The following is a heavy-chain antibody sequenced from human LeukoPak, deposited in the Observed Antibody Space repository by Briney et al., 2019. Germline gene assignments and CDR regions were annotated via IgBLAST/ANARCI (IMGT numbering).Heavy chain of an antibody. CDR2: IYYTGTT. Sequence: SETLSLTCTVSGGSLSYYFWSWIRQPPGKGLEWIAHIYYTGTTNYNPSLKSRVTISLDTSKNQFSLKLTSVTAADTAVYYCARSYSGTGYYYYGTDVWGQGTTVTVSS. CDR3: ARSYSGTGYYYYGTDV. J-gene: IGHJ6*02. CDR1: GGSLSYYF. V-gene: IGHV4-59*01. D-gene: IGHD1-26*01.